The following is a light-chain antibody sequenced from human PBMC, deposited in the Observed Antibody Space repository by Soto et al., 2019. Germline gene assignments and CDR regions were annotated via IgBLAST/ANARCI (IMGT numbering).Light chain of an antibody. J-gene: IGKJ4*01. Sequence: DLVMNQSPLSLPVSPGEPASISCRSSQSLLHTNAYNFLDWYLQKPGQSPHLLFYLGSNRASGVPDRFSGVGSGTDFTLIVSRVGAEDVGVYYCMQALQPLTFGGGTKVQIK. CDR1: QSLLHTNAYNF. CDR3: MQALQPLT. CDR2: LGS. V-gene: IGKV2-28*01.